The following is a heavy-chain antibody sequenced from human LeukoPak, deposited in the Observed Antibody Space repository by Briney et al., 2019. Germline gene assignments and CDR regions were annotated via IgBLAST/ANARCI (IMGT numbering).Heavy chain of an antibody. CDR1: GDSISSYY. CDR2: IYYSGST. J-gene: IGHJ5*02. D-gene: IGHD6-13*01. V-gene: IGHV4-59*01. CDR3: ARDRERKQQLGGGWFDP. Sequence: SETLSLTCTVSGDSISSYYWSWIRQPPGKGLEWIGYIYYSGSTNYNPSLKSRVTISVDTSKNQFSLKLSSVTAADTAVYYCARDRERKQQLGGGWFDPWGQGTLVTVSS.